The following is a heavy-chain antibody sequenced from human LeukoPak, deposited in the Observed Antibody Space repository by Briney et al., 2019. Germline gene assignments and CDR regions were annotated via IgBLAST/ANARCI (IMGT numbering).Heavy chain of an antibody. J-gene: IGHJ4*02. CDR3: ARHGTISSESYFDY. V-gene: IGHV4-59*08. D-gene: IGHD1-14*01. CDR1: GGSVSSYY. CDR2: IHNSGRT. Sequence: SETLSLTCSVSGGSVSSYYWSWIRQAPGKGLEWIGYIHNSGRTNYNPSLKSRVTGFVDTSKNQVSLRLSSVTAADTAVYYCARHGTISSESYFDYWGQGALVTVSS.